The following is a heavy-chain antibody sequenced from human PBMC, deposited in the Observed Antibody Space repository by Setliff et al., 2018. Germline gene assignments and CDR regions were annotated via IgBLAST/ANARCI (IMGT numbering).Heavy chain of an antibody. J-gene: IGHJ4*02. V-gene: IGHV4-61*02. Sequence: SETLSLTCTVTGGSFDSGTHYWSWIRQPAGKVPEWIGLIQGTGNTNYNPSLQSRATISIDTSKNQTSLKITSVTAADTALYSCAGTPARGTTWLSPFDYWGKGIQVTVSS. CDR2: IQGTGNT. CDR1: GGSFDSGTHY. D-gene: IGHD3-9*01. CDR3: AGTPARGTTWLSPFDY.